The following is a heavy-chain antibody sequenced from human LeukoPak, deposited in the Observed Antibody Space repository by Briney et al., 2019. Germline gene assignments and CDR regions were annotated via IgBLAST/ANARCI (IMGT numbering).Heavy chain of an antibody. J-gene: IGHJ6*02. D-gene: IGHD6-19*01. V-gene: IGHV1-18*01. Sequence: GASVKVSCKASGYTFTSYGISWVRQAPGQGLEWMGWISAYNGNTNYAQKLQGRVTMTTDTSTSTAYMELRSLRSDDTAVYYCARGDSIAVAGEYYYYGMDVWGQGTTVTVSS. CDR1: GYTFTSYG. CDR3: ARGDSIAVAGEYYYYGMDV. CDR2: ISAYNGNT.